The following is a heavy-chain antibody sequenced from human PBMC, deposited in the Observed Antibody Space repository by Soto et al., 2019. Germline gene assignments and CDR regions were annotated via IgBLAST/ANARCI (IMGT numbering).Heavy chain of an antibody. CDR1: GFTFSSYE. V-gene: IGHV3-48*03. J-gene: IGHJ4*02. CDR2: ISSSGSTI. D-gene: IGHD3-9*01. CDR3: ATALDYDILTGYSIDY. Sequence: GGSLSLSCAASGFTFSSYEMNWVRQAPGKGLEWASYISSSGSTIYYADSVKGRFTISRDNAKNSLYLQMNSLRAEDTAVYYCATALDYDILTGYSIDYWGQGTPVTVSS.